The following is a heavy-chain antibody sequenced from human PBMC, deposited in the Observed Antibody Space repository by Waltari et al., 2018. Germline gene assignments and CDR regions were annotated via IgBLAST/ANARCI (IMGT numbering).Heavy chain of an antibody. CDR3: ARGPYDSQSYYPDGLDV. Sequence: QVQLLQSGGDVREPGASVKVSCQASGYILRDYAVSWVRQAPGQGLEWMGWISHYNEKGEDARESDGRVTMTMDTSTSTAYMELRRLTPDDTAVYYCARGPYDSQSYYPDGLDVWGQGTTVTVSS. D-gene: IGHD3-10*01. CDR1: GYILRDYA. CDR2: ISHYNEKG. J-gene: IGHJ6*02. V-gene: IGHV1-18*04.